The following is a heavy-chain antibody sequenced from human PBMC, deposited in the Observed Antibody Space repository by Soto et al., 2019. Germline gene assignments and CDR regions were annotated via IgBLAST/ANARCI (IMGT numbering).Heavy chain of an antibody. D-gene: IGHD3-22*01. CDR3: AKVQGYYDSSGYSDAFDI. CDR1: GFTFSSYA. CDR2: ISGSGGST. V-gene: IGHV3-23*01. J-gene: IGHJ3*02. Sequence: LRLSCAASGFTFSSYAMSWVRQAPGKGLEWVSAISGSGGSTYYADSVKGRFTISRDNSKNTLYLQMNSLRAEDTAVYYCAKVQGYYDSSGYSDAFDIWGQETMVTVSS.